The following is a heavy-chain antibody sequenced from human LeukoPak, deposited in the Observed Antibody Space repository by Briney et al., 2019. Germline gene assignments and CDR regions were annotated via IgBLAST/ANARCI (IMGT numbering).Heavy chain of an antibody. V-gene: IGHV1-46*01. Sequence: ASVKVSCKASGYIFTSYYMHWVRQAPGQGLEWMGIINPSGGSTSYAQKFQGRVTMTRDTSTSTVYMELSSLRSEDTAVYYCARVKSRGAVAGSCDYWGQGTLVTVSS. D-gene: IGHD6-19*01. J-gene: IGHJ4*02. CDR3: ARVKSRGAVAGSCDY. CDR2: INPSGGST. CDR1: GYIFTSYY.